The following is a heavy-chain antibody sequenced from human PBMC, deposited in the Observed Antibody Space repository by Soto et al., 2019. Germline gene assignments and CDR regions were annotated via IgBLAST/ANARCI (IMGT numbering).Heavy chain of an antibody. J-gene: IGHJ4*02. CDR2: IKSKTDGGTT. Sequence: GGSLRLSCAASGFTFSNAWMNWVRQAPGKGLEWVGRIKSKTDGGTTDYAAPVKGRFTISRDDSKNTLYLQMNSLKTADTAVYYCTPIAVAGYYYFDYWGQGTLVTVSS. CDR1: GFTFSNAW. CDR3: TPIAVAGYYYFDY. D-gene: IGHD6-19*01. V-gene: IGHV3-15*07.